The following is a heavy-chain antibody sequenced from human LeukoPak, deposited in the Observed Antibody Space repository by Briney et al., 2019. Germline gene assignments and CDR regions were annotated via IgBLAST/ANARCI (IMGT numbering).Heavy chain of an antibody. D-gene: IGHD3-22*01. CDR1: GFTFSSYG. V-gene: IGHV3-33*01. Sequence: GRSLRLSCAASGFTFSSYGMHWVRQTPGRGLEWVAVIWYDGSNKYYADSVKGRFTISRDNSKNTLYLQMNSLRAEDTAVYYCARDKNYYDSSGYYDYWGQGTRVTVSS. CDR3: ARDKNYYDSSGYYDY. CDR2: IWYDGSNK. J-gene: IGHJ4*02.